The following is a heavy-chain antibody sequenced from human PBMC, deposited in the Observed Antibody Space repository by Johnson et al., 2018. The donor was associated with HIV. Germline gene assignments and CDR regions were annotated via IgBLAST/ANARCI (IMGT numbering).Heavy chain of an antibody. D-gene: IGHD1-20*01. Sequence: QVQLVESGGGVVQPGTSLRLSCAASGFTFRNYAMHWVRQAPGKGLEWVAVISYDGSNKYYADSVRGRFTISRDNSKNTLYLQMNSLRSEDTAMYFCTRSHTWNYLDAFDFWGQGTMVTVSS. CDR3: TRSHTWNYLDAFDF. J-gene: IGHJ3*01. CDR2: ISYDGSNK. CDR1: GFTFRNYA. V-gene: IGHV3-30*04.